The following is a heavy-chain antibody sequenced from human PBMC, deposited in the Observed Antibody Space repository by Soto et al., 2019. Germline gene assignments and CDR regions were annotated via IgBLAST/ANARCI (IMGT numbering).Heavy chain of an antibody. CDR1: GDSVSRGSYH. V-gene: IGHV4-61*01. Sequence: PSETLSLTCSVSGDSVSRGSYHWCWIRQPPGKGLEWIGFKPYTGSPDYNPSLKSRVVISIDRSKDQFSLKLSSVTATDTAVYFCAKVGWGGDSWGQGTLVTVSS. CDR2: KPYTGSP. D-gene: IGHD7-27*01. J-gene: IGHJ4*02. CDR3: AKVGWGGDS.